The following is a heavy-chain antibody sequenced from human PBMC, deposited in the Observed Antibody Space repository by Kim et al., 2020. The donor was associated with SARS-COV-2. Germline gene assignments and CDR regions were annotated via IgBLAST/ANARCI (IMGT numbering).Heavy chain of an antibody. V-gene: IGHV3-30*18. CDR2: ISYDGSNK. CDR3: AKDVHYDSSGYPTYAMDV. D-gene: IGHD3-22*01. CDR1: GFTFSSYG. J-gene: IGHJ6*02. Sequence: GGSLRLSCAASGFTFSSYGMHWVRQAPGKGLEWVAVISYDGSNKFYADSVKGRFTISRDNSKNTLYLQMNSLRAEDTAVYYCAKDVHYDSSGYPTYAMDVWGQGTTVTVSS.